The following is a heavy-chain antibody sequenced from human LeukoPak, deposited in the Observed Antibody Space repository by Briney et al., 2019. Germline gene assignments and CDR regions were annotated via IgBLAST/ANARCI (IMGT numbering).Heavy chain of an antibody. CDR1: GYTFTDYY. J-gene: IGHJ4*02. CDR3: ASVCSSTNCYDFDY. D-gene: IGHD2-2*01. Sequence: ASVKVSCKASGYTFTDYYMHWVRQAPGQGLEWMGWINPKSAGTNHAQKFQGRVTMTRDMSISTAYMELSRLRSDDTAVYYCASVCSSTNCYDFDYWGQGTLVTVSS. CDR2: INPKSAGT. V-gene: IGHV1-2*02.